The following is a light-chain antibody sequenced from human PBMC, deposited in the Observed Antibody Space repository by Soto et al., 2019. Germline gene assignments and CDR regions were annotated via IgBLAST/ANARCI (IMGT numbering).Light chain of an antibody. CDR2: GAS. CDR1: QSVSSN. CDR3: QQYNNWPLWT. Sequence: EIVMTQSPATLSVSPGERATLSCRASQSVSSNLAWYQQKPGQAPRLLIYGASTRATGIPARFSGSGSGTEFTLTISSLQSEDFAVYYCQQYNNWPLWTFGQGTKGEIK. V-gene: IGKV3-15*01. J-gene: IGKJ1*01.